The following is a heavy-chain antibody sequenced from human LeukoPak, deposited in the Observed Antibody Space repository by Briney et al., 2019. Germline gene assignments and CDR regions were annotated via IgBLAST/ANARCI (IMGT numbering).Heavy chain of an antibody. CDR2: IYYSGST. Sequence: SETLSLTCAVYGGSFSGYYWSWIRQPPGKGLECIGSIYYSGSTYYNPSLKSRVTISVDTSKNQFSLNLSSVTAADTAVYYCTRELSGSQDYWGQGTLVTVSS. CDR1: GGSFSGYY. J-gene: IGHJ4*02. V-gene: IGHV4-34*11. D-gene: IGHD3-22*01. CDR3: TRELSGSQDY.